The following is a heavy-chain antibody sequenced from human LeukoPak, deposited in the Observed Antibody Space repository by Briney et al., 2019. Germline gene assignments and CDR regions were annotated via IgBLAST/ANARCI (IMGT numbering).Heavy chain of an antibody. D-gene: IGHD3-10*01. V-gene: IGHV1-2*02. CDR1: GYTFTGYY. CDR3: ARTILRGEDY. CDR2: INPNSGGT. Sequence: ASVKVSCKASGYTFTGYYSHWVRQAPGQGLEWMGWINPNSGGTYYAQKFQGRVTMTRDTSISTAYMELYRLRSGDTAVYYCARTILRGEDYWGQGTLVTVSS. J-gene: IGHJ4*02.